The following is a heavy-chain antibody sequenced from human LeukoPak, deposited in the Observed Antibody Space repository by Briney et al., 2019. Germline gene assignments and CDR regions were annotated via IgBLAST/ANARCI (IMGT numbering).Heavy chain of an antibody. CDR3: ARVVAGDTTDDY. CDR1: GYTFTGYY. Sequence: ASVKVSCKASGYTFTGYYMHWVRQAPGQGLEWMGWINPNSGGTNYAQKFQGRVTMTRDTSISTAYMELSRLRSDDTAVYYCARVVAGDTTDDYWGQGTLVTVSS. J-gene: IGHJ4*02. V-gene: IGHV1-2*02. CDR2: INPNSGGT. D-gene: IGHD6-25*01.